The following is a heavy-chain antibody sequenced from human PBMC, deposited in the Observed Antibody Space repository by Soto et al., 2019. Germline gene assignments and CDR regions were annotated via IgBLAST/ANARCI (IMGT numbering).Heavy chain of an antibody. Sequence: ASVKVSCKASGYTFTSSAMHWVRQAPGQRLEWMGWIIASYGNAKYSQKFQGRVTITADESTSTAYMELSSLRSEDTAVYYCARDATYGDYSRYWGQGTLVTVS. D-gene: IGHD4-17*01. CDR3: ARDATYGDYSRY. J-gene: IGHJ4*02. V-gene: IGHV1-3*01. CDR1: GYTFTSSA. CDR2: IIASYGNA.